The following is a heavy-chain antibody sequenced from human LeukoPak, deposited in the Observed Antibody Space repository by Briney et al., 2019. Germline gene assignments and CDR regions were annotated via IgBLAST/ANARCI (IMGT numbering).Heavy chain of an antibody. Sequence: GASVKVSCKASGYTFTSYGISWVRQAPGQGLEWMGWISAYNGNTNYAQKLQGRVTTTTDTSTSTAYMELRSLRSDDTAVYYCAREPHKYYDFWSGYYSRPTAFDYWGQGTLVTASS. D-gene: IGHD3-3*01. CDR2: ISAYNGNT. J-gene: IGHJ4*02. CDR3: AREPHKYYDFWSGYYSRPTAFDY. CDR1: GYTFTSYG. V-gene: IGHV1-18*01.